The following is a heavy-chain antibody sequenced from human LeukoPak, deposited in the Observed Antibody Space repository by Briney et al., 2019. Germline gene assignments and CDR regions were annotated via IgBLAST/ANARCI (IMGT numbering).Heavy chain of an antibody. CDR3: ARRVATYFFDS. Sequence: GGSLRLSCAASGFTFSNYAMSWVRQAPGKGLEWVSAVGSRGRSTDNADSVKGRFTISRDNSKNTVYLQMNSLRVEDTAVYYCARRVATYFFDSWGQGTQVTVSS. CDR2: VGSRGRST. V-gene: IGHV3-23*01. J-gene: IGHJ4*02. CDR1: GFTFSNYA. D-gene: IGHD5-12*01.